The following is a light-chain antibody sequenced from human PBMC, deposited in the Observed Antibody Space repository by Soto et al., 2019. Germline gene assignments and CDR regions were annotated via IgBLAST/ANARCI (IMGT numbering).Light chain of an antibody. CDR2: GAS. CDR3: QQYGSSPPYT. V-gene: IGKV3-20*01. J-gene: IGKJ2*01. CDR1: QSVSSSY. Sequence: EIVVTQSPGTLSLSPGERATLSCRASQSVSSSYLAWYQQKPGQAPRLLIYGASSKATGIPDRFSGGGSGTDFTLTISRLEPEDFAVYYCQQYGSSPPYTFGEGTNLEI.